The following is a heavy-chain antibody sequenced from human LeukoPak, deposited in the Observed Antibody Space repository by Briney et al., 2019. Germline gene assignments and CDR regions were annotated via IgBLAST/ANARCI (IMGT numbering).Heavy chain of an antibody. CDR2: ISAYNGNT. V-gene: IGHV1-18*01. CDR1: GYTFTSYG. Sequence: ASVKVSCKASGYTFTSYGISWVRQAPGQGPEWMGWISAYNGNTNYAQKLQGRVTMTTDTSTSTAYMELRSLRSDDTAVYYCAREAYCSSTSCYYGDYYYYYYMDVWGKGTTVTVSS. J-gene: IGHJ6*03. CDR3: AREAYCSSTSCYYGDYYYYYYMDV. D-gene: IGHD2-2*01.